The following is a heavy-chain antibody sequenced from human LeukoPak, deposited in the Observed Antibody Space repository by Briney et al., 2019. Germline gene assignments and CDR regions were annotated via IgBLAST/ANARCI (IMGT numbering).Heavy chain of an antibody. CDR3: ARRIAARPRGYWFDP. V-gene: IGHV4-34*01. CDR1: GGSFSGYY. Sequence: SETLSLTCAVYGGSFSGYYWSWIRQPPGKGLEWIGETNHSGSTNYNPSLKSRVTISVDTSKNQFSLKVSSVTAADTAVYYCARRIAARPRGYWFDPWDQGTLVTVSS. J-gene: IGHJ5*02. D-gene: IGHD6-6*01. CDR2: TNHSGST.